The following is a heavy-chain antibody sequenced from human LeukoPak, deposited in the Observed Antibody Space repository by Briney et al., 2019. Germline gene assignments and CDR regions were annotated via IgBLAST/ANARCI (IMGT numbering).Heavy chain of an antibody. J-gene: IGHJ4*02. CDR2: MNPNSGNT. CDR1: GYTFTSYD. D-gene: IGHD4-23*01. CDR3: ARARDYGGNPFDY. V-gene: IGHV1-8*01. Sequence: ASVKVSCKGSGYTFTSYDINWVRQATGQGLEWMGWMNPNSGNTGYAQKFQGRVTMTRNTSISTAYMELSSLRSEDTAVYYCARARDYGGNPFDYWGQGTLVTVSS.